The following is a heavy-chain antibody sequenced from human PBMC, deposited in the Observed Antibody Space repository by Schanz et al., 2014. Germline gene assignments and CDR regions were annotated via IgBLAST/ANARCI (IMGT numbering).Heavy chain of an antibody. CDR2: IYYRGNT. CDR3: ARDSRYYGMDV. D-gene: IGHD1-20*01. Sequence: QLQLQESGPGLVKPSETLSLTCTVSGGSISSSSYYWGWIRQTSGKGLEWIGSIYYRGNTYYNPAPKGRFTISVDPPNNRSPLRLTSVTAADTAVYHCARDSRYYGMDVWGQGTTVTVS. V-gene: IGHV4-39*07. CDR1: GGSISSSSYY. J-gene: IGHJ6*02.